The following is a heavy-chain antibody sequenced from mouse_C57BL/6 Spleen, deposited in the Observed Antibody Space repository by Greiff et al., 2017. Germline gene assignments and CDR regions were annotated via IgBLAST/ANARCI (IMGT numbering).Heavy chain of an antibody. D-gene: IGHD1-1*01. Sequence: QVQLQQPGAELVKPGASVKVSCKASGYTFTSYWMHWVKQRPGQGLEWIGRIHPSDSDTNYNQKFKGKATLTVDNSSSTAYMQLSSLTSEDSAVYYCAFYYGSSYGYFDYWGQGTTLTVSS. CDR2: IHPSDSDT. J-gene: IGHJ2*01. CDR3: AFYYGSSYGYFDY. CDR1: GYTFTSYW. V-gene: IGHV1-74*01.